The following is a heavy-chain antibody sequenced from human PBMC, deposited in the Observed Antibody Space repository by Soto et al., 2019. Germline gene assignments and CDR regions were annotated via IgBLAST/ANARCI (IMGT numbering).Heavy chain of an antibody. Sequence: SETLSLTCTVSGGSLGSSSYYWGWIRQSPGKGLEWIGNIYYSGNTFYNPSLKSRVTISVDTSKNQFYLHLSSVTAADTAIFYCASIAAPGTTHFDFWGQGTLVTV. CDR2: IYYSGNT. CDR1: GGSLGSSSYY. D-gene: IGHD6-13*01. CDR3: ASIAAPGTTHFDF. V-gene: IGHV4-39*01. J-gene: IGHJ4*02.